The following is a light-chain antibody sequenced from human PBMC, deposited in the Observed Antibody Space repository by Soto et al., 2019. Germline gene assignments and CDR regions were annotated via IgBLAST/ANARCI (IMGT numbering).Light chain of an antibody. CDR3: QQYGSSPPIT. CDR2: GAS. J-gene: IGKJ5*01. Sequence: ESVLTQSPGTLSLSPGERATLSCRASQSVSSSYLAWYQQKPGQAPRVLIYGASSRATGIPDRFSGSGSGTDFTLTISRLEPEDFAVYYCQQYGSSPPITFGQGTRL. CDR1: QSVSSSY. V-gene: IGKV3-20*01.